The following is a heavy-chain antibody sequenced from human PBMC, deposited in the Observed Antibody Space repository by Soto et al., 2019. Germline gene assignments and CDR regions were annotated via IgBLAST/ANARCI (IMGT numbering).Heavy chain of an antibody. Sequence: XETLSLTCIVSGCSISTYYWSWIRQPPGKGLEWIGYVLNTGDTNYNPSLKSRVTISLDMSKKQFSLNLTSLTAADTAIYYCARNAYFDSWGQGTLVTVSS. CDR1: GCSISTYY. V-gene: IGHV4-59*01. CDR3: ARNAYFDS. CDR2: VLNTGDT. J-gene: IGHJ4*02.